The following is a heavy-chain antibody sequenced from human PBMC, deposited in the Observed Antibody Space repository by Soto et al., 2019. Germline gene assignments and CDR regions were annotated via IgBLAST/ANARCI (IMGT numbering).Heavy chain of an antibody. J-gene: IGHJ6*02. CDR2: VSHVDDNK. D-gene: IGHD1-1*01. CDR1: GFTFSSYA. CDR3: ARGNLDV. V-gene: IGHV3-30-3*01. Sequence: PGGSLRLSCAASGFTFSSYAMSWVRQAPGGGLEWVAVVSHVDDNKFYADTVKGRFTISRDNSKNTLYLQMDNLRTEDTALYYCARGNLDVWGQGTTVTVSS.